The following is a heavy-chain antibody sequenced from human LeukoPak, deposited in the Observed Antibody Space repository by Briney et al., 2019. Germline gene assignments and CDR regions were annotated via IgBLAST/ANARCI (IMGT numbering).Heavy chain of an antibody. J-gene: IGHJ4*02. V-gene: IGHV1-69*04. CDR1: GSTFSSYA. CDR3: ARDEAAVTPVDY. CDR2: IIPILGIA. D-gene: IGHD2-15*01. Sequence: PSVKVYCKASGSTFSSYAISWVRQAPGQGLEWMGRIIPILGIANYAQKFQGRVTLTADKSTSTAYMELSSLRSEDTAVYYCARDEAAVTPVDYWGQGTLVTVSS.